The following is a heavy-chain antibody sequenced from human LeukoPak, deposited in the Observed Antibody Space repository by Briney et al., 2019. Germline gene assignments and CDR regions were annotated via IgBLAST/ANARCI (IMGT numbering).Heavy chain of an antibody. CDR3: SRERSGSWPYYFAS. V-gene: IGHV3-21*01. J-gene: IGHJ4*02. Sequence: GGSPRLSWSASGFTFSSSSMNWVRQAPGKGPEWVSSISSSSSYIYYADSVKGRFTLSRDNAKHPLYLQVNSLGGEDTAVSVCSRERSGSWPYYFASWGQGTLFTVSS. CDR2: ISSSSSYI. D-gene: IGHD6-13*01. CDR1: GFTFSSSS.